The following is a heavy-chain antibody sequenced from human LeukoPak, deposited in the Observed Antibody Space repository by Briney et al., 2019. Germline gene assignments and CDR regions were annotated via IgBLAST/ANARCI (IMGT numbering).Heavy chain of an antibody. Sequence: SVKVSCKASGGTFSSYAISWVRQAPGQGLEWMGGIIPIFGTANYAQKFQGRVTITADESTSTAYMELSSLRSEGTAVYYCAGIGSYYSDYYYGMDVWGQGTTVTVSS. CDR2: IIPIFGTA. J-gene: IGHJ6*02. CDR1: GGTFSSYA. D-gene: IGHD1-26*01. CDR3: AGIGSYYSDYYYGMDV. V-gene: IGHV1-69*13.